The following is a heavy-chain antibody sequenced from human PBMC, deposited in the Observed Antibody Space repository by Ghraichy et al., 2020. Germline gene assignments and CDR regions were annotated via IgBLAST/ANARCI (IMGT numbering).Heavy chain of an antibody. CDR1: GFTFSNYV. CDR2: IGASGGST. D-gene: IGHD2-15*01. V-gene: IGHV3-23*01. J-gene: IGHJ5*02. Sequence: GGSLRLSCAASGFTFSNYVMSWVRQAPGKGLEWVSTIGASGGSTYYADSVKGRFTISRDNSKNTLYLQMDSLRAEDAAVYYCAKAWGNCSGGTCPSYNWFDPWGQGTRVTVSS. CDR3: AKAWGNCSGGTCPSYNWFDP.